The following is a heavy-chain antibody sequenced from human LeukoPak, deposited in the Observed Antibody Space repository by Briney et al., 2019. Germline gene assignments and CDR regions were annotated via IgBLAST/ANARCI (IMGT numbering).Heavy chain of an antibody. CDR1: GASFSSGDQY. J-gene: IGHJ4*02. Sequence: PSETLSLTCTVSGASFSSGDQYWHWIRQRPGEGLEWIGSIHPSGTLYNNPSLESRVTISIDTSKNQFSLNLNSVTAADTAVYFCSRGLDSRKLGYWGQGTLVTVSS. CDR2: IHPSGTL. D-gene: IGHD3-22*01. CDR3: SRGLDSRKLGY. V-gene: IGHV4-31*03.